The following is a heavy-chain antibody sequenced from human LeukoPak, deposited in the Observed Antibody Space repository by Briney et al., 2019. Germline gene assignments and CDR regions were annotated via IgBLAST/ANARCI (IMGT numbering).Heavy chain of an antibody. V-gene: IGHV4-31*03. Sequence: PSQTLSLTCTVSDGSISSGGYYWSWIRQHPGKGLEWIGYIYYSGSTYYNPSLKSRVTISVDTSKNQFSLKLSSVTAADTAVYYCAREGLQPNWFDPWGQGTLVTVSS. CDR1: DGSISSGGYY. CDR3: AREGLQPNWFDP. D-gene: IGHD2-15*01. CDR2: IYYSGST. J-gene: IGHJ5*02.